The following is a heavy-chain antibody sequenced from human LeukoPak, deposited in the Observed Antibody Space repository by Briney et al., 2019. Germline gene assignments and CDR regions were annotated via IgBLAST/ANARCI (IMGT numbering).Heavy chain of an antibody. CDR2: IYVDGRTT. CDR1: GFTFSNYW. Sequence: GGSLRLSCVASGFTFSNYWMHWVRQPPGKGLVWVSRIYVDGRTTNYADSVKGRFTISRDNSKSTLYLQMNSLRAEDTAVYYCAKDRTGYGYFDYWGQGTLVTVSS. V-gene: IGHV3-74*01. CDR3: AKDRTGYGYFDY. J-gene: IGHJ4*02. D-gene: IGHD2-15*01.